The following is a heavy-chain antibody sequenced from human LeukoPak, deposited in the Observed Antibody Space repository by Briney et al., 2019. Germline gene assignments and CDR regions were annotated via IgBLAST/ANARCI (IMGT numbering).Heavy chain of an antibody. D-gene: IGHD5-18*01. CDR2: IKKAGREK. CDR1: GLTFSSYW. CDR3: ARHLSAVTGYTYGRGIDY. V-gene: IGHV3-7*01. Sequence: GGSLRLSCAASGLTFSSYWMSWVRQAPGKGLEWVANIKKAGREKYYLDSVKGRFTISRDNAKKSLYLQMNSLRADDTAVYYCARHLSAVTGYTYGRGIDYWGQGTLVTVSS. J-gene: IGHJ4*02.